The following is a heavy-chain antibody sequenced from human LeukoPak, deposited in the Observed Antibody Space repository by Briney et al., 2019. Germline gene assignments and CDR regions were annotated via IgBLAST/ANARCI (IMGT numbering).Heavy chain of an antibody. Sequence: GRSLRLSCAASGFTFSSYAIHWVHQAPGKGLEWVAVISYDGSNKYYADSVKGRFTISRDNSKNTLFLQMNSLRADDTAVYYCAREGYYDSTGSSFPFFDYWGQGTLVTVSS. CDR3: AREGYYDSTGSSFPFFDY. J-gene: IGHJ4*02. CDR2: ISYDGSNK. V-gene: IGHV3-30*04. CDR1: GFTFSSYA. D-gene: IGHD3-22*01.